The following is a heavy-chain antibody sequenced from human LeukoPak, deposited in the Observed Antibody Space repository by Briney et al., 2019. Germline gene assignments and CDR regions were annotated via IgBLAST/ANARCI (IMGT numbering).Heavy chain of an antibody. CDR2: LRGKVNGGTT. D-gene: IGHD3-3*01. CDR1: GFTFGDYA. CDR3: TSGLYYDSWSDLFDY. J-gene: IGHJ4*02. V-gene: IGHV3-49*04. Sequence: GRSLRLSCTASGFTFGDYAMSWVRQAPGKGPGWVGFLRGKVNGGTTEYAASVKGRFTISRDDSKSIAYLQMNSLKTEDTAVYYCTSGLYYDSWSDLFDYWGQGTLVTVSS.